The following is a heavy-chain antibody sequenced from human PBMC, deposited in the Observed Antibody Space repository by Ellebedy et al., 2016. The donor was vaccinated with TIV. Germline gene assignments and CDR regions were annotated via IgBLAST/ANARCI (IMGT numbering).Heavy chain of an antibody. CDR2: IIPIFGTA. CDR3: ARLEELQNYYYGMDV. CDR1: GGTFSSYA. J-gene: IGHJ6*02. Sequence: SVKVSCXASGGTFSSYAISWVRQAPGQGLEWMGGIIPIFGTANYAQKFQGRVTITADESTSTAYMELSSLRSEDTAVYYCARLEELQNYYYGMDVWGQGTTVTVSS. D-gene: IGHD1-26*01. V-gene: IGHV1-69*13.